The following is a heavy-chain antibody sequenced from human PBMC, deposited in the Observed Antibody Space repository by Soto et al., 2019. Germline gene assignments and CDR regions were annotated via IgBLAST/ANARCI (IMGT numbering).Heavy chain of an antibody. CDR3: TKDIYSNYWYYNMDV. CDR1: RFTFDDYA. V-gene: IGHV3-9*01. D-gene: IGHD4-4*01. Sequence: SLRLSCAASRFTFDDYAMHWVRQAPGEGLEWVSGISWNSGSIGYADSVKGRFTISRDNTKNSLYLQMNSLKPEDTALYFCTKDIYSNYWYYNMDVWGQGTTVTVSS. CDR2: ISWNSGSI. J-gene: IGHJ6*02.